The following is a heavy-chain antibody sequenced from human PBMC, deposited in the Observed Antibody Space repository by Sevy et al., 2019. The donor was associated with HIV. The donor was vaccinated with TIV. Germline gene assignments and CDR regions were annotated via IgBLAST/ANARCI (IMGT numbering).Heavy chain of an antibody. D-gene: IGHD3-22*01. CDR2: IRGSGGST. V-gene: IGHV3-23*01. CDR3: AGGRYDSSGSFDALDI. CDR1: GFTFSSYA. J-gene: IGHJ3*02. Sequence: GGSLRLSCAASGFTFSSYAMSWVRQAPGKGLEWVSAIRGSGGSTYYADSVKGRFTISRDNSKNTLYLQMNSLRTEDTALYYCAGGRYDSSGSFDALDIWGQGTMVTVSS.